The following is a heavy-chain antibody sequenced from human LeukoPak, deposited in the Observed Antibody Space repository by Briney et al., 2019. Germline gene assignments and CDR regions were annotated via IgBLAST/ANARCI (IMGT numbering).Heavy chain of an antibody. D-gene: IGHD3-10*01. CDR3: AGSWFYRDYFEY. V-gene: IGHV3-30*03. Sequence: SLRLSCAASGFPFSSYGMHWVRQAPGKGLEWVADLSYDGSNEYYADSVKGRFTISRDNSKNTLYLQMNSLRVEDTAVYYCAGSWFYRDYFEYWGQGTLVTVSS. CDR2: LSYDGSNE. J-gene: IGHJ4*02. CDR1: GFPFSSYG.